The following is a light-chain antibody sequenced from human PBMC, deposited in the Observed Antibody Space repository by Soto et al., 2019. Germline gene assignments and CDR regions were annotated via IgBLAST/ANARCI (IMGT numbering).Light chain of an antibody. CDR2: GNS. CDR1: SSNIGAGYD. J-gene: IGLJ2*01. CDR3: NSYTSSTTLV. Sequence: QSVLTQPPSVSGAPGQRVTISCTGSSSNIGAGYDVHWYQQLPGTAPKLLIYGNSNRPSGVPDRFSGSKSGTSASLAITGLQAEDEAYYYCNSYTSSTTLVFGGGTKLTVL. V-gene: IGLV1-40*01.